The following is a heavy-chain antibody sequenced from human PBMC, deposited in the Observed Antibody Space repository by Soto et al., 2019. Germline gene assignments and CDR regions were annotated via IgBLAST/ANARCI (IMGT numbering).Heavy chain of an antibody. CDR3: AKEVDYGDFYYYYGMDV. D-gene: IGHD4-17*01. CDR1: GFTFSSYW. CDR2: IKQDGSEK. Sequence: EVQLVESGGGLVQPGGSLRLSCVVSGFTFSSYWMNWVRQAPGKGLEWVANIKQDGSEKYYVDSAKGRFTISRDNAKNSLYLQMNSLRAEDTAVYYCAKEVDYGDFYYYYGMDVWGQGTTVTVSS. J-gene: IGHJ6*02. V-gene: IGHV3-7*01.